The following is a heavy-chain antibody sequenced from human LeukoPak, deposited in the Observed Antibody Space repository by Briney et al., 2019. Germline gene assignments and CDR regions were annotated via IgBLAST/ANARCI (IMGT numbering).Heavy chain of an antibody. D-gene: IGHD1-26*01. J-gene: IGHJ6*02. CDR3: ARRRGSYYSDGMDV. V-gene: IGHV4-39*01. CDR2: IYYSGST. CDR1: GGSISSSSYY. Sequence: PSETLSLTCTVSGGSISSSSYYWRWIRQPPGKGLEWIGSIYYSGSTYYNPSLKSRVTISVDTSKSQFSLKLSSVTPADTAVYYCARRRGSYYSDGMDVWGQGTTVTVSS.